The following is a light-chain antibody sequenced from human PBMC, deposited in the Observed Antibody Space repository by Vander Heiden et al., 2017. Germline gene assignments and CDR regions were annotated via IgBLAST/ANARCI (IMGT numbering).Light chain of an antibody. J-gene: IGKJ4*01. V-gene: IGKV3-11*01. CDR1: QSVGRY. Sequence: EIVLTQSLVTLSFSSGERATLSFRASQSVGRYLAWYQHRHGQPPRLLIYDASKRATGIPARFSGSGSGTDFTLTISSLEPEDFAVYYCQQGNNWPLTFGGGTKVEIK. CDR3: QQGNNWPLT. CDR2: DAS.